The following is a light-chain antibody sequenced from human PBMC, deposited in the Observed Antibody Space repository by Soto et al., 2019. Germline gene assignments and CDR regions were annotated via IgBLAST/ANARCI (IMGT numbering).Light chain of an antibody. CDR3: SSYRSGSIVL. CDR2: EVS. Sequence: QSALTQPASVSGSPGQSITISCTGTSSDVGGYNFVSWYQQHPGKAPKLVIYEVSHRPSGISNRFSGSKSGSTASLTISGLQAEDEADYYCSSYRSGSIVLFGGGTKLTVL. V-gene: IGLV2-14*01. CDR1: SSDVGGYNF. J-gene: IGLJ2*01.